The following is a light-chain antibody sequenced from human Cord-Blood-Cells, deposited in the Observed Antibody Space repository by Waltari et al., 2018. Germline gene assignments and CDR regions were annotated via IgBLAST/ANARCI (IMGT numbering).Light chain of an antibody. V-gene: IGKV3-11*01. Sequence: EIVLTPSPATLSLSPGERATLSCRASQGVSSYLAWYQQKPGQAPRLLIYDASNRATGIPARFSGSESGTDFTLTSSSLEPEDFAVYYCQQRSNWPPWTFGQGTKVEIK. CDR1: QGVSSY. CDR2: DAS. J-gene: IGKJ1*01. CDR3: QQRSNWPPWT.